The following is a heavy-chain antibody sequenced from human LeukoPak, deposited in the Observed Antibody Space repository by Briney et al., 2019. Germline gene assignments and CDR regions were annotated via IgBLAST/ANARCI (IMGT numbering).Heavy chain of an antibody. Sequence: GGSLRLSCAASGFTFSSYGLSWVRQAPGKGLEWVSAISGSGVTTYYADSVKGRFTISRENSKNTLYLQMNSLRAEDTAVYYCARHPGAGVGYWGQGTLVTVSS. CDR2: ISGSGVTT. CDR1: GFTFSSYG. D-gene: IGHD6-19*01. J-gene: IGHJ4*02. CDR3: ARHPGAGVGY. V-gene: IGHV3-23*01.